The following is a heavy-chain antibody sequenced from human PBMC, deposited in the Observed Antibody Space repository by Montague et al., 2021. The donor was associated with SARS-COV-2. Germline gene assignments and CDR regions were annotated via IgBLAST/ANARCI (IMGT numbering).Heavy chain of an antibody. V-gene: IGHV6-1*01. CDR3: TSGREGNYNVMDV. CDR2: TYYRSKRYS. Sequence: CAISGDSVSSDSARWNWVRQSPSIGLEWLGRTYYRSKRYSDYAVSVRGRVTINPDTSKNQFSLQLNSVTPEDTAIYYCTSGREGNYNVMDVWGQGTTVTVS. CDR1: GDSVSSDSAR. D-gene: IGHD1-1*01. J-gene: IGHJ6*02.